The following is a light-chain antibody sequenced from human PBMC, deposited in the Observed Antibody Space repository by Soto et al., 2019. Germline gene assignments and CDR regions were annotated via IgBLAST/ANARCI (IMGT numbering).Light chain of an antibody. Sequence: EIVWTQSPGTLSLSPGERATLSCRASQSVDSSYLAWYHQKPGQAPRLLIYDASSRATGIPDRFSGSGSGTDFSLIISRLEPEDFAVYYCQQYGRSPWTFGQGTKVDIK. CDR3: QQYGRSPWT. V-gene: IGKV3-20*01. CDR2: DAS. J-gene: IGKJ1*01. CDR1: QSVDSSY.